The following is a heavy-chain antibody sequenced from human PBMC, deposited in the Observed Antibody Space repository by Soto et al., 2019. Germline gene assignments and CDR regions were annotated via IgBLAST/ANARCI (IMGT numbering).Heavy chain of an antibody. V-gene: IGHV1-69*06. CDR3: AEGQFSGAGIDLHFHFGLDV. CDR2: IIPIFGTA. CDR1: GGTFSSYA. J-gene: IGHJ6*01. Sequence: QVQLVQSGAEVKKPGSSVKVSCKASGGTFSSYAISWVRQAPGQGLEWMGGIIPIFGTANYAQKFQGRVTNTEGKTTEKGHMGANSLGTGDNGLYFFAEGQFSGAGIDLHFHFGLDVLGQGTTVTVSS. D-gene: IGHD3-10*01.